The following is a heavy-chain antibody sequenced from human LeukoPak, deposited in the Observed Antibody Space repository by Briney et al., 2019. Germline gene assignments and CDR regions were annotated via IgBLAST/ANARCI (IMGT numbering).Heavy chain of an antibody. D-gene: IGHD6-13*01. CDR3: AGGEGDSSSWPLNY. V-gene: IGHV1-2*02. CDR1: GYSFTRYY. Sequence: ASVKVLCHASGYSFTRYYMHWVRQAPGQGLEWMGWINPNSGGTKYAQQFQGRVTMTSDTSISTAYMELSRLTSDDTAVYYCAGGEGDSSSWPLNYWGQGTLVPVSS. J-gene: IGHJ4*02. CDR2: INPNSGGT.